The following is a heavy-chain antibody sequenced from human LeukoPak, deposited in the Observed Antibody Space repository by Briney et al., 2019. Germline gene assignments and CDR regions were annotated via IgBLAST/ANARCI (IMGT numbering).Heavy chain of an antibody. V-gene: IGHV4-31*03. J-gene: IGHJ6*02. Sequence: SETLSLTCTVSGGSISSGGYYWSWIRQHPGKGLEWIGYIYYSGSTYYNPSLKRRVTISVDTSKNQFSLKLSSVTAADTAVYYCARDERYYDFWSEGMDVWGQGTTVTVSS. CDR2: IYYSGST. D-gene: IGHD3-3*01. CDR1: GGSISSGGYY. CDR3: ARDERYYDFWSEGMDV.